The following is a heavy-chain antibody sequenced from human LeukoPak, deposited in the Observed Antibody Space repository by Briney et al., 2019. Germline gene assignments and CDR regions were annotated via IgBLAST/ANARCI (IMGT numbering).Heavy chain of an antibody. CDR3: ARASGFLDIVATPTNY. Sequence: ASVKVSCKASGYTFTSYGISWVRRAPGQGLEWMGWISAYNGNTNYAQKLQGRVTMTTDTSTSTAYMGLRSLRSDDTAVYYCARASGFLDIVATPTNYWGQGTLVTVSS. J-gene: IGHJ4*02. CDR2: ISAYNGNT. V-gene: IGHV1-18*01. CDR1: GYTFTSYG. D-gene: IGHD5-12*01.